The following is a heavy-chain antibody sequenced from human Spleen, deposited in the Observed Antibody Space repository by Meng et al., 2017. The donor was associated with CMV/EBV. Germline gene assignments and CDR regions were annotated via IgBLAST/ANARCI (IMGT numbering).Heavy chain of an antibody. Sequence: SGSTFTSYAMNWVRQAPGQGLEWMGWINTNTGNPTYAQGFTGQFVFSLDTSVSTAYLQIYNLKTEDTAVYYCARDMEYSSSSYFFDYWGQGTLVTVSS. CDR3: ARDMEYSSSSYFFDY. D-gene: IGHD6-6*01. V-gene: IGHV7-4-1*01. CDR1: GSTFTSYA. CDR2: INTNTGNP. J-gene: IGHJ4*02.